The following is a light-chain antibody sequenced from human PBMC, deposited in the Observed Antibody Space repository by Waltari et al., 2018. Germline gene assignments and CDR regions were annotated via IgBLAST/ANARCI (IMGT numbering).Light chain of an antibody. CDR1: SSDVGNYIL. CDR2: EVT. J-gene: IGLJ1*01. V-gene: IGLV2-23*02. CDR3: CSYAGLGIYV. Sequence: QSGLTQPASVSGSPGQSITISCTGPSSDVGNYILFPWYQQYPGKAPQPMVYEVTKRTSGVSDRFSGSKSGNTASLTIYGLQSEDEADYYCCSYAGLGIYVFGTGTKVTVL.